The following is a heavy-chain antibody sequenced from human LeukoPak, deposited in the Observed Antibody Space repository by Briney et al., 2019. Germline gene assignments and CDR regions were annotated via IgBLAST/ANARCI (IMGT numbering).Heavy chain of an antibody. Sequence: GGSLRLSCAASGFTFSSYEMKWVRQAPGKGLEWVSYISSGGSTTYYADSVKGRFTISGDYAKNSLYLQMNSLRAEDTAVYYCARVQQPSGIQGYYYGMDVWGQGTTVTVSS. CDR2: ISSGGSTT. CDR1: GFTFSSYE. V-gene: IGHV3-48*03. J-gene: IGHJ6*02. CDR3: ARVQQPSGIQGYYYGMDV. D-gene: IGHD6-13*01.